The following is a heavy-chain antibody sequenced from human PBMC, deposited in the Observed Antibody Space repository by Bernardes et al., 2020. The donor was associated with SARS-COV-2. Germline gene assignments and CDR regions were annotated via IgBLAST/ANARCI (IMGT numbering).Heavy chain of an antibody. CDR1: GFTFSSYW. J-gene: IGHJ3*02. D-gene: IGHD1-26*01. CDR2: IKGDGSQI. CDR3: AKSGVGVYPRGAFDI. Sequence: GGSLRLSCAASGFTFSSYWMSWVRQAPGKGLEWVANIKGDGSQISSVDSVRGRFSASRDNSKNTQYLQMNSLKAEDTALYYCAKSGVGVYPRGAFDIWGQGTQVTVSS. V-gene: IGHV3-7*03.